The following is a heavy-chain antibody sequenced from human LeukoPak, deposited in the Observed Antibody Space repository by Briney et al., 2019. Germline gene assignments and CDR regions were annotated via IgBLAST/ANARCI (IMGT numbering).Heavy chain of an antibody. CDR1: GFSLSTSGMR. V-gene: IGHV2-70*04. CDR3: ARYDSSGFDY. CDR2: IDWDDDK. D-gene: IGHD3-22*01. Sequence: ESGPTLANPTQPLTLTCTFSGFSLSTSGMRVSWIRQPPGKALEWLARIDWDDDKFYSTSLKTRLTISKDTSKNQVVLTMTNMDPVDTATYYCARYDSSGFDYWGQGTLVTVSS. J-gene: IGHJ4*02.